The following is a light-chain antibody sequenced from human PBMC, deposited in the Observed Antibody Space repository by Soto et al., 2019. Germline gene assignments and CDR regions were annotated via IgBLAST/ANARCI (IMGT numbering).Light chain of an antibody. Sequence: EIVLTQSPGTLSLSPGERATLSCSSSQSVISNLAWYQQKPGQTPRLPIYGASSRATGIPDRFSGSGSGTDFSLTITRLEPEDFAVYYCQQYGDSLSITFGQGTRLEIK. J-gene: IGKJ5*01. CDR3: QQYGDSLSIT. CDR1: QSVISN. CDR2: GAS. V-gene: IGKV3-20*01.